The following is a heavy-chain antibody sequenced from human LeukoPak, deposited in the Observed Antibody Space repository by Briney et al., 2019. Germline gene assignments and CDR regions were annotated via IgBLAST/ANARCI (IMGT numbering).Heavy chain of an antibody. CDR3: AKPPKTQFYSSGWYYFDY. V-gene: IGHV3-30*04. D-gene: IGHD6-19*01. CDR2: ISYDGSNK. J-gene: IGHJ4*02. CDR1: GFTFSSYA. Sequence: PGGSLRLSCAASGFTFSSYAMHWVRQAPGKGLEWVAVISYDGSNKYYADSVKGRFTISRDNSKNTLYLQMNSLRAEDTAVYYCAKPPKTQFYSSGWYYFDYWGQGTLVTVSS.